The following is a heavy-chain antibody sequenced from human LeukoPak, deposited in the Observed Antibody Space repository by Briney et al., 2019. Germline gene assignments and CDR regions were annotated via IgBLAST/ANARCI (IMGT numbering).Heavy chain of an antibody. CDR2: IYYSGST. CDR1: GGSISSGGYY. Sequence: KASETLSLTCTVSGGSISSGGYYWGWIRQPPGKGLEWIGSIYYSGSTYYNPSLKSRVTISVDTSKNQFSLKLSSVTAADMAVYYCARHLLTGITAAFDIWGQGTMVTVSS. D-gene: IGHD1-7*01. J-gene: IGHJ3*02. V-gene: IGHV4-39*01. CDR3: ARHLLTGITAAFDI.